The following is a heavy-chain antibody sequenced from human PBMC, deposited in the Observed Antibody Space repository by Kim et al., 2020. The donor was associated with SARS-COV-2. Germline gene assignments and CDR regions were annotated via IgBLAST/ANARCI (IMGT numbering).Heavy chain of an antibody. D-gene: IGHD2-2*01. Sequence: GGSLRLSCAASGFTFSSYSMNWVRQAPGKGLEWVSSISSSSSYIYYADSVKGRFTISRDNAKNSLYLQMNSLRAEDTAVYYCARGGRRSGYQLHLWGWFDPWGQGTLVTVSS. CDR3: ARGGRRSGYQLHLWGWFDP. CDR1: GFTFSSYS. CDR2: ISSSSSYI. J-gene: IGHJ5*02. V-gene: IGHV3-21*01.